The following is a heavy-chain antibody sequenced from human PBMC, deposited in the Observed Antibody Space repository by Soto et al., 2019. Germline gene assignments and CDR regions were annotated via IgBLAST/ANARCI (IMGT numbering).Heavy chain of an antibody. J-gene: IGHJ5*02. Sequence: QVQLQESGPGLVKPSETLSLTCTVSGGSISSYYWSWIRQPPGKGLEWIGYIYYSGSTNYNPSLKSRVTISVDTSKNQFSLKLSSVTAADTAVYYCARAGTYYYDSSGYYGPSLFDPWGQGTLVTVSS. D-gene: IGHD3-22*01. CDR3: ARAGTYYYDSSGYYGPSLFDP. V-gene: IGHV4-59*01. CDR2: IYYSGST. CDR1: GGSISSYY.